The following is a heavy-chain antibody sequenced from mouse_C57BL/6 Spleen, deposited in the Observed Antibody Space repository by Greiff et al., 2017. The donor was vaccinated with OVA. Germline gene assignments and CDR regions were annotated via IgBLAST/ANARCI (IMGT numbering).Heavy chain of an antibody. CDR3: ANGIYYGHDEVMDY. CDR2: IYPRDGST. V-gene: IGHV1-78*01. D-gene: IGHD2-2*01. J-gene: IGHJ4*01. Sequence: QVQLKQSDAELVKPGASVKISCKVSGYTFTDHTIHWMKQRPEQGLEWIGYIYPRDGSTTYNEKFKGKATLTADKSYSTACMQLNSLTSEDSAVYFCANGIYYGHDEVMDYWGQGTSVTVSS. CDR1: GYTFTDHT.